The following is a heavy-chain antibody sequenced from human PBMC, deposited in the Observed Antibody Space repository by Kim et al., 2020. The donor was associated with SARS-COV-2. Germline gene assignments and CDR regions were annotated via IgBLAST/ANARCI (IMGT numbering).Heavy chain of an antibody. Sequence: KFQGRVTMTRDTSTSTVYMELSSLRSEDTAVYYCARGLKYSSSWSYYFDYWGQGTLVTVSS. J-gene: IGHJ4*02. V-gene: IGHV1-46*01. D-gene: IGHD6-13*01. CDR3: ARGLKYSSSWSYYFDY.